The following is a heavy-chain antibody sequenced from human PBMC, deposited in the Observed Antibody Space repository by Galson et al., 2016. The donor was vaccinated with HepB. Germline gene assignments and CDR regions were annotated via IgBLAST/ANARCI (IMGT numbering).Heavy chain of an antibody. CDR1: GSTFNSDA. V-gene: IGHV3-48*04. CDR2: ISSSGDTM. J-gene: IGHJ3*02. CDR3: ARELETGAADPFDI. Sequence: SLRLSCAVSGSTFNSDAMNWVRQAPGKGLEWVSYISSSGDTMYYADSVRGRFTISRDNAENSLSLQMNSLRAEDTAVYYCARELETGAADPFDIWGPGTMVTVSS. D-gene: IGHD5-24*01.